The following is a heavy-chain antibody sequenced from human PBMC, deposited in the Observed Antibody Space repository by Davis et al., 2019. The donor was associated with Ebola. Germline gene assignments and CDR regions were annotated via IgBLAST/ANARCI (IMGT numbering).Heavy chain of an antibody. D-gene: IGHD6-19*01. V-gene: IGHV3-30*04. CDR2: VSHSERER. Sequence: GESLKISCAASGFIFRNYAMHWVRQAPGKGLEWVAVVSHSERERFYADSVKGRFTISRDNSENTLYLQMNSLTADDTATYYCATLHNSGWSPNVWGQGTTVAVSS. CDR1: GFIFRNYA. CDR3: ATLHNSGWSPNV. J-gene: IGHJ6*02.